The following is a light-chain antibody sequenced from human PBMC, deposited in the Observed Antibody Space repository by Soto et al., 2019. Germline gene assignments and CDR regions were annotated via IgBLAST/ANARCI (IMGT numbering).Light chain of an antibody. J-gene: IGLJ1*01. Sequence: QSALTQPASVSGSPGQSITISCTGTSSDVGAYNYVSWYQQHPGKVPKLMIYDVSDRPSGVSNRFSGSKSGNTASLTISGLQAEDEADYCCSSFTRSNSYVFGTGTKLTVL. V-gene: IGLV2-14*03. CDR3: SSFTRSNSYV. CDR1: SSDVGAYNY. CDR2: DVS.